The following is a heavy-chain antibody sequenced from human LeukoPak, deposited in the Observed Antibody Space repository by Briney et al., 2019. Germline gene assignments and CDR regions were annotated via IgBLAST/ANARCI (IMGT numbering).Heavy chain of an antibody. D-gene: IGHD1-26*01. Sequence: GGSLRLSCAASGFTFSDYYMNWIRQAPGRGLKWVSYISSGASTIYYADSVKGRFTISRDNAKNSLYLQMNSLRAEDTAVYYCAREIRGYSYFDYWGQGTLVTVSS. CDR2: ISSGASTI. CDR1: GFTFSDYY. J-gene: IGHJ4*02. V-gene: IGHV3-11*01. CDR3: AREIRGYSYFDY.